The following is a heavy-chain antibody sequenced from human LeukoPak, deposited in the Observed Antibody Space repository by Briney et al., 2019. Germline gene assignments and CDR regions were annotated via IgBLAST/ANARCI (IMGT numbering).Heavy chain of an antibody. Sequence: SETLSLTCTVSGGSISRFYWSWIRQPPGKGLEWIGYIYYSGNTNYNPPLKTRVTMSVDTSKNQFSLKLSSVTAADTAVYYCARQRGNNGLFDYWGQGTLVSVSS. V-gene: IGHV4-59*08. CDR2: IYYSGNT. J-gene: IGHJ4*02. CDR3: ARQRGNNGLFDY. CDR1: GGSISRFY. D-gene: IGHD1/OR15-1a*01.